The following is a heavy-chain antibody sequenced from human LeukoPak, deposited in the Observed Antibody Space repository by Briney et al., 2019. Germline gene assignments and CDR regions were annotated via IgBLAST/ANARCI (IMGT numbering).Heavy chain of an antibody. D-gene: IGHD2-2*01. V-gene: IGHV3-11*01. J-gene: IGHJ3*02. CDR1: GFTFSDYY. CDR2: ISSSGSTI. CDR3: ARPVVPAANDAFDI. Sequence: GGSLRLSCAASGFTFSDYYMSWIRQAPGKGLEWVSYISSSGSTIYYADSVKGRFTISRDNAKNSLYLQMNSLRAEDTAVYYCARPVVPAANDAFDIWGQGTMVTVSS.